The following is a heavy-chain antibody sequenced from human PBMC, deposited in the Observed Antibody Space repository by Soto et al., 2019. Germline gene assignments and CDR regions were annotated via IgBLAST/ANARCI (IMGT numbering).Heavy chain of an antibody. V-gene: IGHV4-4*02. CDR1: GGSISINNW. Sequence: SETLPLTCTVSGGSISINNWWIWVRQPPATGLEWIWEIYHSGTTNYNPSLKSRVTISVDKSKNQFSLKLSSVTAADTAVYYCAAKGYDNWLDPSGQGTRVTF. J-gene: IGHJ5*02. CDR2: IYHSGTT. D-gene: IGHD3-9*01. CDR3: AAKGYDNWLDP.